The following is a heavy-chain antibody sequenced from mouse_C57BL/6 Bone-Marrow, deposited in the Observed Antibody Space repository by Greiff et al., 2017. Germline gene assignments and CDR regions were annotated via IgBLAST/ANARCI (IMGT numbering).Heavy chain of an antibody. CDR3: ARDWGNFYYWYCDV. D-gene: IGHD2-1*01. V-gene: IGHV1-69*01. J-gene: IGHJ1*03. CDR2: IDPSDSYT. CDR1: GYTFTSYW. Sequence: QVQLQQPGAELVMPGASVKLSCKASGYTFTSYWMHWVKQRPGQGLEWIGEIDPSDSYTNYNQKFKGKSTLTVDKSSSTAYMQLSSLTSEDSAVYYCARDWGNFYYWYCDVWGTGTTVTVSS.